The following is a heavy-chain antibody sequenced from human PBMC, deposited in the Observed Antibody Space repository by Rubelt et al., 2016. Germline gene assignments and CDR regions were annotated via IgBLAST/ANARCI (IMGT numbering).Heavy chain of an antibody. J-gene: IGHJ4*02. CDR1: GGSVSSGSYY. CDR3: ARGFTVVTPLDY. V-gene: IGHV4-61*01. D-gene: IGHD4-23*01. CDR2: INHSGST. Sequence: QVQLQESGPGLVKPSETLSLTCTVSGGSVSSGSYYWSWIRQPPGKGLEWIGEINHSGSTNYNPSLKSRVTISVDTSKNQFSLKLSSVTAADTAVYYCARGFTVVTPLDYWGQGTLVTVSS.